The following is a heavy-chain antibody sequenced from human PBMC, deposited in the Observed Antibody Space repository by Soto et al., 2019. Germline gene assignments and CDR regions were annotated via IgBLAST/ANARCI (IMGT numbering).Heavy chain of an antibody. CDR1: GDSINTYT. CDR3: ARGHQELDY. V-gene: IGHV4-59*01. CDR2: IFSSGIT. J-gene: IGHJ4*02. Sequence: SETLSLTCTVSGDSINTYTWTWIRQPPWKGLEWIAYIFSSGITNYNPSLQSRLTTSVDASKNLFPLKLNSVTAADAAVYYCARGHQELDYFGQGNLFTFS. D-gene: IGHD1-26*01.